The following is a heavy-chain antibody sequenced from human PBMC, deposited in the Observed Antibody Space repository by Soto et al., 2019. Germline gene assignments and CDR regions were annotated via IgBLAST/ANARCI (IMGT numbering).Heavy chain of an antibody. CDR3: AGIGEDVYYGMDV. V-gene: IGHV4-4*07. J-gene: IGHJ6*02. CDR2: IYSRGDT. CDR1: GGSMRSYY. Sequence: ETLSLACRVSGGSMRSYYWNWLRQPAGKGLEWIGRIYSRGDTNYNPSVKSRVTMSVDTSKNEFSLRLNSVTAADTAVYYCAGIGEDVYYGMDVWGQGTTVTV. D-gene: IGHD2-21*01.